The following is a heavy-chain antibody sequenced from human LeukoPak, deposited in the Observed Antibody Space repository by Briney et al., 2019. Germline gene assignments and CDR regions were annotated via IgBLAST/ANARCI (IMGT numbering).Heavy chain of an antibody. J-gene: IGHJ4*02. CDR3: ARGGGQWLVRRPFDY. CDR1: GFIFSSDS. Sequence: GGSLRLSCATSGFIFSSDSMIWVRQAPGKGLEWVSSISSTGAYIYYADSLKGRFTISRDNAKNSLYLQMNSLRAEDTAVYYCARGGGQWLVRRPFDYWGQGTLVTVSS. D-gene: IGHD6-19*01. V-gene: IGHV3-21*01. CDR2: ISSTGAYI.